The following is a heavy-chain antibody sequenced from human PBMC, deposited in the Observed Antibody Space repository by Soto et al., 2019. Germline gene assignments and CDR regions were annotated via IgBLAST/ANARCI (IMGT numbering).Heavy chain of an antibody. CDR3: ARELRGHPIIVATFSAFSNWFDP. CDR1: GYTLTGLS. D-gene: IGHD5-12*01. CDR2: FDPEDGET. Sequence: ASVKVSCKVSGYTLTGLSMHWVRQAPGKGLEWMGGFDPEDGETIYAQKFQGRVTMTEDTSTDTAYMELSSLRSEDTAVYYCARELRGHPIIVATFSAFSNWFDPSGQGTLVTVSS. J-gene: IGHJ5*02. V-gene: IGHV1-24*01.